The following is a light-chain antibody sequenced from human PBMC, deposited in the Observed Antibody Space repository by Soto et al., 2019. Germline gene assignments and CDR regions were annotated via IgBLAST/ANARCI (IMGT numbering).Light chain of an antibody. CDR1: SSDVGAYDF. Sequence: QSVLTQPAPVSGSPGQSITISCTGTSSDVGAYDFVSWYQQHPDKAPKLMIYEVSNRPSGVSNRFSGSKSVNTATLTISGLQAEDEADYYCSSYTSSSTRLFGTGTKVTVL. V-gene: IGLV2-14*03. CDR2: EVS. J-gene: IGLJ1*01. CDR3: SSYTSSSTRL.